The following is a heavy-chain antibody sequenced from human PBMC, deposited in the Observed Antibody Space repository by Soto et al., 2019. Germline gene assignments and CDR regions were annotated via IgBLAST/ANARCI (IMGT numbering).Heavy chain of an antibody. D-gene: IGHD3-10*01. J-gene: IGHJ6*03. CDR3: ARGSFGAGSFRAYMDV. V-gene: IGHV3-13*05. CDR1: GFTFSSYD. CDR2: IGTAGDP. Sequence: EVQLVESGGDLVQPGGSLRLSCAASGFTFSSYDMHWVRQAAGKGLEWVSAIGTAGDPYYTDSAKVRFTISRENAQNSLFLQMNSLRAGDTAVYYCARGSFGAGSFRAYMDVWGRGTTVTVSS.